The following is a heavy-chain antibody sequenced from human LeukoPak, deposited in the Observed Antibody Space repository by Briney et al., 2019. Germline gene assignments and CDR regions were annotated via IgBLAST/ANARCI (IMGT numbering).Heavy chain of an antibody. D-gene: IGHD3-9*01. CDR2: INPNSGGT. Sequence: ASVKVSCKASGYTFTGYYMHWGRQAPGQGLEWMGWINPNSGGTNYAQKFQGRVNMTRDTSISTAYMELSRMRSDDTAVYYCASDRSFGYYDILTGYQSPSNFDYWGQGTLVTVS. V-gene: IGHV1-2*02. CDR3: ASDRSFGYYDILTGYQSPSNFDY. CDR1: GYTFTGYY. J-gene: IGHJ4*02.